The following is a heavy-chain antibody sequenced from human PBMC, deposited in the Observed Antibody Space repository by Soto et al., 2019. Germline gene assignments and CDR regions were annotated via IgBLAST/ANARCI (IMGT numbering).Heavy chain of an antibody. CDR1: GYTFTSYG. CDR2: ISAYNGNT. V-gene: IGHV1-18*04. CDR3: AGVDYYDSSGYYPPTYYYYGMDV. Sequence: QVQLVQSGAEVKKPGASVKVSCKASGYTFTSYGISWVRQAPGQGLEGMGWISAYNGNTNYAQKLQRRVTMTTDTSTSTAYMELRSLRSDDTAVYYCAGVDYYDSSGYYPPTYYYYGMDVWGQGTTVTVSS. D-gene: IGHD3-22*01. J-gene: IGHJ6*02.